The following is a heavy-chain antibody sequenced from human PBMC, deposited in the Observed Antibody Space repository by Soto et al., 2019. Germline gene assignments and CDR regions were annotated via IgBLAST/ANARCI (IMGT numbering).Heavy chain of an antibody. V-gene: IGHV3-21*01. D-gene: IGHD3-10*01. Sequence: EVQLVESGGGLVKPGGSLRLSCAASGFTFSGHTINWVRQAPGKGLEWVSSVSSSSSYIYYADSVKGRFTVTRDKAEKSLYLQMNSLRAEDTAIYYCARCMGFDGSGYAFFDSWGQGNLVTVSS. J-gene: IGHJ4*02. CDR3: ARCMGFDGSGYAFFDS. CDR1: GFTFSGHT. CDR2: VSSSSSYI.